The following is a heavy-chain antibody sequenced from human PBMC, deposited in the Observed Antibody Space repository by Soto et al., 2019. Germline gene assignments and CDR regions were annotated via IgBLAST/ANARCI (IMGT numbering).Heavy chain of an antibody. CDR2: INPSGGST. D-gene: IGHD6-19*01. J-gene: IGHJ1*01. Sequence: VQLVQSGAEVKKPGASVKVSCEASGYTFTSYYMHWVRQAPGQGLEWMGIINPSGGSTSDAQKFQGRVTMTRDTSTSTGYMGLSCRRSEDTAVYYFAREAVAGSYYFKHWGQGTLVTVSS. CDR1: GYTFTSYY. CDR3: AREAVAGSYYFKH. V-gene: IGHV1-46*01.